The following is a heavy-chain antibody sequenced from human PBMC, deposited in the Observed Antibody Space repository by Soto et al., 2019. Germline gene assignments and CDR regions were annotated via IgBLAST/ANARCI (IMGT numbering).Heavy chain of an antibody. CDR2: INHSGST. Sequence: QVQLQQWGAGLLKPSETLSLTCAVYGGSFSGYYWSWIRQPPGKGLEWIGEINHSGSTNYNPSLKSRVTISVDTSKNQFSLKLSSVTAADTAVYYCARSPIVLMVYRYYYYGMDVWGQGTTVTVSS. D-gene: IGHD2-8*01. CDR1: GGSFSGYY. CDR3: ARSPIVLMVYRYYYYGMDV. J-gene: IGHJ6*02. V-gene: IGHV4-34*01.